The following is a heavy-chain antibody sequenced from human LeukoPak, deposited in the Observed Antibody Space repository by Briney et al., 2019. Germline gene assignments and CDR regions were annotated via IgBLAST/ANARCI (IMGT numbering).Heavy chain of an antibody. V-gene: IGHV4-39*07. J-gene: IGHJ4*02. CDR2: ISSGGST. Sequence: PSETLSLTCTVSGGFIISTTYYWGWIRQPPGKGLEWIGSISSGGSTYYNPSLKSRVTISVDTSKNQFSLKLSSVTAADTAVYYCARDNVWTAIRGVRGVDYCGQGTLVTVSS. CDR3: ARDNVWTAIRGVRGVDY. CDR1: GGFIISTTYY. D-gene: IGHD3-10*01.